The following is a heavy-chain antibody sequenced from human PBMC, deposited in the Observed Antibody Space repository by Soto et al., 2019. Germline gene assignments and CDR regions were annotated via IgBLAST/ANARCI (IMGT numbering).Heavy chain of an antibody. D-gene: IGHD2-2*02. V-gene: IGHV1-69*06. CDR1: GSRFSNYV. CDR3: AREGRGKKAGYTGLVSLGY. CDR2: IIPIFNST. Sequence: QVQLVQSGAELKTPGSSLKVSCKVSGSRFSNYVISWVRQAPGHGLEWLGRIIPIFNSTKYAQNFQGRVTITADKSTSTASLELSSLRSDDTAVYYCAREGRGKKAGYTGLVSLGYWGQGTLVTVSS. J-gene: IGHJ4*02.